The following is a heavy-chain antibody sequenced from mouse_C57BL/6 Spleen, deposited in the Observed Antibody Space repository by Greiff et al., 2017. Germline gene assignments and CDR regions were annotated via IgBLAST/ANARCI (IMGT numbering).Heavy chain of an antibody. D-gene: IGHD1-1*02. CDR3: ARYYGRYFDV. V-gene: IGHV2-2*01. CDR1: GFSLTSYG. J-gene: IGHJ1*03. CDR2: IWSGGSK. Sequence: QVQLKESGPGLVQPSQSLSITCTVSGFSLTSYGVHWVRQSPGTGLEWLGVIWSGGSKDYNAAFISRLSISKDNSKSQVFFKMNSLQADDTAIYYCARYYGRYFDVWGTGTTVTVSS.